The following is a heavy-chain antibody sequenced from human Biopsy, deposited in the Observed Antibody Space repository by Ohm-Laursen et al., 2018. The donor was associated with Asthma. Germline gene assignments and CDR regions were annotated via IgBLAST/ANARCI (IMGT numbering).Heavy chain of an antibody. Sequence: RSLRLSCAASGFTFRSYAMHWVRQAPGKGLEWVAVIWYDGGNKYYADSVKGRFIISRDNSKNTLYLQMNSLRAEDTAVYYCARDIVATMIGYYYYGMDVWGQGTTVTVSS. J-gene: IGHJ6*02. CDR1: GFTFRSYA. CDR3: ARDIVATMIGYYYYGMDV. D-gene: IGHD5-12*01. V-gene: IGHV3-33*08. CDR2: IWYDGGNK.